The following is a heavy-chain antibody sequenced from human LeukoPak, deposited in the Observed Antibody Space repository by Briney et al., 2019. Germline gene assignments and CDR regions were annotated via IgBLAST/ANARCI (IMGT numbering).Heavy chain of an antibody. CDR2: IWYDGSNK. D-gene: IGHD2-15*01. J-gene: IGHJ4*02. CDR1: GFNFSTYG. Sequence: GTSLRLSCAASGFNFSTYGMHWVRLAPGKGLEWVAVIWYDGSNKYYAASVRGRSTISRDNSKNTLHLQMDSLRAEDTAVYYCANAGGSCIESWGQGTLVTVSS. V-gene: IGHV3-33*06. CDR3: ANAGGSCIES.